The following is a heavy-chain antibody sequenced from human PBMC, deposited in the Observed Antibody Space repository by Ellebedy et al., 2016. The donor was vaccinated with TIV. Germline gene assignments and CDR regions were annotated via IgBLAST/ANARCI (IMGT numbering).Heavy chain of an antibody. CDR2: ISYDGSNK. CDR1: GFTFSSYG. V-gene: IGHV3-30*18. CDR3: AKAPMVSPGY. D-gene: IGHD5-18*01. Sequence: GGSLRLXXAASGFTFSSYGMHWVRQAPGKGLEWVAVISYDGSNKYYADSVKGRFTISRDNSKNTLYLQMNSLRAEDTAVYYCAKAPMVSPGYWGQGTLVTVSS. J-gene: IGHJ4*02.